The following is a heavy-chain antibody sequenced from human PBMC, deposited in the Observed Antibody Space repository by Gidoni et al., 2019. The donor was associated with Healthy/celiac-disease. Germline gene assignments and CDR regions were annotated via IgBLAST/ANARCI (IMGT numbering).Heavy chain of an antibody. CDR3: ARTMYYSGSGGYYYSGMDV. CDR1: GFSLSTARLS. Sequence: QVTLKESGQVLVTTTETLTLTSTVSGFSLSTARLSVSWIRQPPGKALELLAHIFSNDEKSYSTSLKSRLTISKDTSKSPVVLTMTNLDPVDTATYYCARTMYYSGSGGYYYSGMDVWGQGTTVTVSS. J-gene: IGHJ6*02. D-gene: IGHD3-10*01. V-gene: IGHV2-26*01. CDR2: IFSNDEK.